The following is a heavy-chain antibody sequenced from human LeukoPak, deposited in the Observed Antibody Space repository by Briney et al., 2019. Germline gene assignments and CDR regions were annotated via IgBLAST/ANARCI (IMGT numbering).Heavy chain of an antibody. J-gene: IGHJ5*02. CDR3: ARDLRGSGSYYIEALSSGFFRWFDP. D-gene: IGHD3-10*01. CDR2: ISYDGSNK. Sequence: HPGGSLRLSCAASGFTFSSYAMHWVRQAPGKGLEWVAVISYDGSNKYYADSVKGRFTISRDNSKNTLYLQMNSLRAEDTAVYYCARDLRGSGSYYIEALSSGFFRWFDPWGQGTLVTVSS. V-gene: IGHV3-30-3*01. CDR1: GFTFSSYA.